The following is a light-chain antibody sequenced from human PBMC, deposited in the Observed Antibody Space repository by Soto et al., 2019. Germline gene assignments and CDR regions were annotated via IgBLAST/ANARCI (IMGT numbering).Light chain of an antibody. CDR1: SSNIGADYD. Sequence: QSVLTQPPSVSGAPGQRVTISFTGSSSNIGADYDVHWYQQLPGTAPKLLIYGNSNRPSGVPDRFSGSKSGTSASLAITGLQAEDEADYYCQSYDSSLSAVLFGGGTKVTVL. J-gene: IGLJ3*02. CDR3: QSYDSSLSAVL. V-gene: IGLV1-40*01. CDR2: GNS.